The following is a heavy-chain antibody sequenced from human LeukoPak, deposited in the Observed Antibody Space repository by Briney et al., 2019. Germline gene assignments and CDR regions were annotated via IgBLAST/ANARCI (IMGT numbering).Heavy chain of an antibody. J-gene: IGHJ6*03. CDR2: INPNSGGT. CDR1: GYTFTGYY. Sequence: VSVKVSCKASGYTFTGYYMHWVRQAPGQGLEWMGWINPNSGGTNYAQKFQGRVTMTRDTSISTAYMELSRLRSDDTAVYYCAREMATINYYYMDVWGKGTTVTVSS. V-gene: IGHV1-2*02. D-gene: IGHD5-24*01. CDR3: AREMATINYYYMDV.